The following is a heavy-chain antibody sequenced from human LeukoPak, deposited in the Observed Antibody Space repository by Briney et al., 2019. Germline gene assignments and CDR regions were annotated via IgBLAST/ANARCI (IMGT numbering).Heavy chain of an antibody. CDR1: GYIFAAYW. CDR3: ARSPPTSSTSCYFNY. D-gene: IGHD2-2*01. V-gene: IGHV5-51*01. CDR2: IYPGDSDT. Sequence: GESLKISCKGSGYIFAAYWIGWVRQMPGKGLEWMGIIYPGDSDTRYSPSFQGQVTISADKSISTAYLQWSSLKASDTAMYYCARSPPTSSTSCYFNYWGQGTLVTVSS. J-gene: IGHJ4*02.